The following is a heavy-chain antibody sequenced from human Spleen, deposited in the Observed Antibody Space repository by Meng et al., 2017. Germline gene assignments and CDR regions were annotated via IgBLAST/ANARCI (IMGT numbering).Heavy chain of an antibody. D-gene: IGHD5-12*01. V-gene: IGHV4-61*01. CDR1: GGSVSSGSYY. CDR2: IYYSGST. Sequence: GSLRLSCTVSGGSVSSGSYYWSWIRQPPGKGLEWIGYIYYSGSTNYNPSLKSRVTISVDTSKNQFSLKLSSVTAADTAVYYCARVGGYGDPDADYWGQGTLVTVSS. J-gene: IGHJ4*02. CDR3: ARVGGYGDPDADY.